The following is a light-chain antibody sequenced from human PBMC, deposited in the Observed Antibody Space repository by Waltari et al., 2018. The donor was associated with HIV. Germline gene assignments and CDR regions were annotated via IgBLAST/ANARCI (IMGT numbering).Light chain of an antibody. Sequence: EIVLTQSPGTLSLSPGERATLSCRASQSVDSNYLAWFQQQPGQAPRLLIYGASSRATGIQDRFSGSGSGTDFTLTISRLEPEDFAVYYCQQYGSSPLTFGGGTKVEI. CDR1: QSVDSNY. CDR2: GAS. V-gene: IGKV3-20*01. J-gene: IGKJ4*01. CDR3: QQYGSSPLT.